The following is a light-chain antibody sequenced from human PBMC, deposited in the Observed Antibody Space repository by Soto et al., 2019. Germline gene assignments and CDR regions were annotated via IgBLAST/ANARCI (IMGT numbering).Light chain of an antibody. Sequence: QSALTQPASVSGSPGQSITISCTGTSSDVGSYNLVSWYQQYPGKAPKLMIYEGYKLPSGVSNRFSGSRSGNTASLTISGLQAEDEADYYCCSHAGSVTFYVFGTGTKVTVL. CDR3: CSHAGSVTFYV. CDR1: SSDVGSYNL. CDR2: EGY. V-gene: IGLV2-23*01. J-gene: IGLJ1*01.